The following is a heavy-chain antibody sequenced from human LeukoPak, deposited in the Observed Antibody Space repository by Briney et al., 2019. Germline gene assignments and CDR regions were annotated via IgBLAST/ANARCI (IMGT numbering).Heavy chain of an antibody. V-gene: IGHV1-18*01. D-gene: IGHD2-15*01. CDR3: ARDREYCSGGSCYHYFDY. CDR1: GYTFTSYG. Sequence: ASVKVSCKASGYTFTSYGISWVRQAPGQGLEWMGWISAYNGNTNYAQKFQGRVTMTRDTSISTAYMELSRLRSDDTAVYYCARDREYCSGGSCYHYFDYWGQGTLATVSS. CDR2: ISAYNGNT. J-gene: IGHJ4*02.